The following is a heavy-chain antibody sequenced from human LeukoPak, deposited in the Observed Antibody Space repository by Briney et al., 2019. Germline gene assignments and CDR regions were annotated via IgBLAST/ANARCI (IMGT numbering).Heavy chain of an antibody. V-gene: IGHV1-69*05. CDR3: VNGYNSSGFDY. CDR2: IIPIFGTA. CDR1: GGTFSSYA. J-gene: IGHJ4*02. D-gene: IGHD3-22*01. Sequence: SVKVSCKASGGTFSSYAISWVRQAPGQGLEWMGGIIPIFGTANYAQKFKGRVTITTDESTSTAYMELSSLRSEDTAVYYCVNGYNSSGFDYWGQGNLVTVSS.